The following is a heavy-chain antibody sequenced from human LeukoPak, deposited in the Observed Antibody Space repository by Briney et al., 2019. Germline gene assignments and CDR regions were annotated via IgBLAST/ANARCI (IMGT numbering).Heavy chain of an antibody. CDR1: GFTFSSYW. Sequence: GGSLRLSCAASGFTFSSYWMSWVRQAPGKGLEWVANIEQDGSEKYYVDSVKGRFTISRDNAKNSLYLQMNSLRAEDTAVYYCARKAMVRGVIIWSLDYWGQGTLVTVSS. CDR3: ARKAMVRGVIIWSLDY. V-gene: IGHV3-7*03. J-gene: IGHJ4*02. D-gene: IGHD3-10*01. CDR2: IEQDGSEK.